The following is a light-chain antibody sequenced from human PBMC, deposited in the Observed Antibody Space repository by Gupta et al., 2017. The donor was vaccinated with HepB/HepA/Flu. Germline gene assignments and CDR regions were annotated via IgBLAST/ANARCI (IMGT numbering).Light chain of an antibody. CDR1: VLPKQY. CDR3: QSADSSGTYAKCV. CDR2: KDN. J-gene: IGLJ3*02. Sequence: SYELTQPPSVSVSPGQTARITCSGDVLPKQYGYWYQQKPGQAPVLVIYKDNARPSGIPERFSGSNSGTTVTLNSSGVQAEDEADYYCQSADSSGTYAKCVFGGGTKLNVL. V-gene: IGLV3-25*03.